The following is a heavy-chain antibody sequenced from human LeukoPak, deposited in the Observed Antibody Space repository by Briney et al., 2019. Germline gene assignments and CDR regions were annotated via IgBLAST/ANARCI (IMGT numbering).Heavy chain of an antibody. Sequence: GASVKVSCKASGYTFNTYGITWVRQAPGQGLEWMGWISVSNGNTKYAQKFRGRVTLITDTSTSTAYMELRSLRSDDTAMYYCARDRSLGMAGYNFDSWGQGTLITVSS. D-gene: IGHD5-18*01. CDR1: GYTFNTYG. V-gene: IGHV1-18*01. CDR3: ARDRSLGMAGYNFDS. CDR2: ISVSNGNT. J-gene: IGHJ4*02.